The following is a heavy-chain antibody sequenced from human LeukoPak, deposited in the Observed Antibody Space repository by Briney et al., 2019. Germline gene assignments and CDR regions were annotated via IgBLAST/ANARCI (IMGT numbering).Heavy chain of an antibody. J-gene: IGHJ4*02. CDR2: IYYSGST. CDR1: GGSVSSSNW. Sequence: SETLSLTCAVSGGSVSSSNWWNWVRQPPGKGLEWIGEIYYSGSTNYNPSLKSRVTISVDKSKKQFSLKLSSVTAADTAVYYCARVAYSSNWYPDYWGQGTLVTVSS. D-gene: IGHD6-13*01. V-gene: IGHV4-4*02. CDR3: ARVAYSSNWYPDY.